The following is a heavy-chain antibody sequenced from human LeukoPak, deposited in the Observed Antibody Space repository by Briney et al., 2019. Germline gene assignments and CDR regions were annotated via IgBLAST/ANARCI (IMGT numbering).Heavy chain of an antibody. D-gene: IGHD3-10*01. Sequence: GGSLRLSCAASGFTFNSYWMSWVRQAPGKGLEWVANIKQDGSEKYYVDSVKGRFTISRDNAKNSLYLQMNSLRAEDTAVYYCARDEGDRITMVRGNYHYYMDVWGKGTTVTVSS. CDR3: ARDEGDRITMVRGNYHYYMDV. V-gene: IGHV3-7*01. J-gene: IGHJ6*03. CDR2: IKQDGSEK. CDR1: GFTFNSYW.